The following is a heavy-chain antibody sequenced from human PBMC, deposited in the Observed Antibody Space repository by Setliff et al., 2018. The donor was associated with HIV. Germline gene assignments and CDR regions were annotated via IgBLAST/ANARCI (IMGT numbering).Heavy chain of an antibody. D-gene: IGHD3-22*01. J-gene: IGHJ4*02. CDR2: LFTSGIT. V-gene: IGHV4-4*07. CDR1: DSGTYY. Sequence: SETLSLTCTVSDSGTYYWSWIRQPAGKGLEWFGRLFTSGITSYNPSLTSRVTMSVDTSKNQFSLKLRSVTAADTAVYFCARGGSFYDSSGNYFDYWGQGTLVTVSS. CDR3: ARGGSFYDSSGNYFDY.